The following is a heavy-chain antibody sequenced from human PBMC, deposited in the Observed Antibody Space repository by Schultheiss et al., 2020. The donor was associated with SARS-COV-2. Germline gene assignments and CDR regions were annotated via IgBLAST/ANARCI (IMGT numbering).Heavy chain of an antibody. J-gene: IGHJ6*02. Sequence: GGSLRLSCAASGFTFSSYEMNWVRQAPGKGLEWVSVIYRGGSTDYADSVKGRFTISRDNSKNTLYLQMNSLRAEDTAVYYCANLFYCSGGSCYLGYYYYGMDVWGQGTTVTVSS. V-gene: IGHV3-53*01. CDR1: GFTFSSYE. D-gene: IGHD2-15*01. CDR2: IYRGGST. CDR3: ANLFYCSGGSCYLGYYYYGMDV.